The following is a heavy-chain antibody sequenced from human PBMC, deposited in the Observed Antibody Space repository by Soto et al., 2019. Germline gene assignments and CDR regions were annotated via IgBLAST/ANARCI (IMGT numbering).Heavy chain of an antibody. CDR3: AREPFGRFDP. CDR2: IIPVFGTT. V-gene: IGHV1-69*01. Sequence: QMQLVQSGPEVKKPGSSVKVPCKASGDSFGSYAVSWVRQAPGQGLEWMGAIIPVFGTTNYTQKFQGRVTITVDYSTTTAYMELSSLRSDDTAVYYCAREPFGRFDPWGQGTLVTVYS. D-gene: IGHD3-10*01. CDR1: GDSFGSYA. J-gene: IGHJ5*02.